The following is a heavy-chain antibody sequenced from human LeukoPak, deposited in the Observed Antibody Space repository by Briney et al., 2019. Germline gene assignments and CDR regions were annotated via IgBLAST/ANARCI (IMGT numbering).Heavy chain of an antibody. CDR2: ISAYNGNT. D-gene: IGHD3-3*01. V-gene: IGHV1-18*01. Sequence: ASVKVSCKASGYTFTSYGISWVRQAPGQGLEWMGWISAYNGNTNYAQKFQGRVTITADKSTSTAYMELSSLRSEDTAVYYCARGRPAPVLRFLEWLPGEDWFDPWGQGTLVTVSS. J-gene: IGHJ5*02. CDR1: GYTFTSYG. CDR3: ARGRPAPVLRFLEWLPGEDWFDP.